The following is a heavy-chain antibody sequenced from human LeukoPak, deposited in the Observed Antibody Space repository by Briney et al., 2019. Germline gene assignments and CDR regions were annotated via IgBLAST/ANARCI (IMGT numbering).Heavy chain of an antibody. Sequence: SETLSLTCTVSGDSISSYYWSWIRQPPGKGLEWIGYIYYSGSTYYNPSLKSRVTISVDTSKNQFSLKLSSVTAADTAVYYCARAPPTTEIDYWGQGTLVTVSS. CDR2: IYYSGST. V-gene: IGHV4-59*06. CDR1: GDSISSYY. J-gene: IGHJ4*02. D-gene: IGHD1-26*01. CDR3: ARAPPTTEIDY.